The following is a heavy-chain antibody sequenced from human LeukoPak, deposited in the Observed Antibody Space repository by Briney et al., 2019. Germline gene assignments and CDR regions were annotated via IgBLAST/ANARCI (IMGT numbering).Heavy chain of an antibody. CDR3: ARAGLFGVVIYYMDV. Sequence: SVKVSCKASGGTFSSYAISWVRQAPGQGLEWMGGIIPIFGTANYAQKFQGGVTITADESTSTAYMELSSLRSEDTAVYYCARAGLFGVVIYYMDVWGKGTTVTVSS. D-gene: IGHD3-3*01. V-gene: IGHV1-69*13. J-gene: IGHJ6*03. CDR2: IIPIFGTA. CDR1: GGTFSSYA.